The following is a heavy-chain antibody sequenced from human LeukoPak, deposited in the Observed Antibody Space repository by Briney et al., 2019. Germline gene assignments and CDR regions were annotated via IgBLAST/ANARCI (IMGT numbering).Heavy chain of an antibody. J-gene: IGHJ4*02. CDR1: GGTFSSYA. Sequence: ASVKVSCKASGGTFSSYAISWVRQAPGQGLEWMGRIIPILGIANYAQKFQGRVTITADKSTSTAYMELSSLRSEDTAVYYCASGRVYYYDSSGYLAFDYWGQGTLVTVSS. CDR3: ASGRVYYYDSSGYLAFDY. CDR2: IIPILGIA. V-gene: IGHV1-69*04. D-gene: IGHD3-22*01.